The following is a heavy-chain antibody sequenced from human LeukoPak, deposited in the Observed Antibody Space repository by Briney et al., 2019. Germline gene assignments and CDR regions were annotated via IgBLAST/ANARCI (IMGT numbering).Heavy chain of an antibody. CDR3: SRAAGYDFILEY. J-gene: IGHJ4*02. CDR2: IRSEAHDTTP. Sequence: GGSLRLSCTASGFTFGDYGMSWFRQAPGKGLEWVGVIRSEAHDTTPQYGASVQGRFTISKDDSRRIAFLQMSSLKTEDTAVYYCSRAAGYDFILEYWGQGTLVTVSS. CDR1: GFTFGDYG. V-gene: IGHV3-49*03. D-gene: IGHD5-12*01.